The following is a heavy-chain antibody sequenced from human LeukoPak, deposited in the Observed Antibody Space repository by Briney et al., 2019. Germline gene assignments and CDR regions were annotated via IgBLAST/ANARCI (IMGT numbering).Heavy chain of an antibody. CDR2: ISAYSGYT. D-gene: IGHD6-13*01. CDR3: AREAAAPFFDY. Sequence: ASVKVSCKASGYTFSSYGINWVRQAPGQGLEWMGWISAYSGYTKYAQKLQGRVTMTTDTSTSTAYMELRGLISDDTAVYYCAREAAAPFFDYWGQGTLVTVSS. J-gene: IGHJ4*02. V-gene: IGHV1-18*01. CDR1: GYTFSSYG.